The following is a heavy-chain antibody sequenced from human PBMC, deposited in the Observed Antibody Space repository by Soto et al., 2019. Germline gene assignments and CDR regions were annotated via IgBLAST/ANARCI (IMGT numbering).Heavy chain of an antibody. CDR2: INPSGGST. V-gene: IGHV1-46*01. J-gene: IGHJ4*02. Sequence: QVQLVQSGAEVKKPGASVKVSCKASGYTFTSYYMHWVRQAPGQGLEWMGIINPSGGSTSYAQKFHGRVTTTRDTSTSTVYMERSSLRSEDTAVYYCASPGPYYYDSSGYSFDYWGQGTLVTVSS. CDR1: GYTFTSYY. CDR3: ASPGPYYYDSSGYSFDY. D-gene: IGHD3-22*01.